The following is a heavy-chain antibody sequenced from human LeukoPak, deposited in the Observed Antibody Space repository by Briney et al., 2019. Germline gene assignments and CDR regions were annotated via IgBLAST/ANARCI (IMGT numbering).Heavy chain of an antibody. CDR1: GFTFSSYA. CDR2: ISGSGGST. J-gene: IGHJ4*02. V-gene: IGHV3-23*01. Sequence: GGSLRLSCAASGFTFSSYAMSWVRQAPGKGLEWVSAISGSGGSTYYADSVEGRFTISRDNSKNTLYLQMNSLRAEDTAVYYCAKGTPYYYGSGSYPSPFDYWGQGTLVTVSS. CDR3: AKGTPYYYGSGSYPSPFDY. D-gene: IGHD3-10*01.